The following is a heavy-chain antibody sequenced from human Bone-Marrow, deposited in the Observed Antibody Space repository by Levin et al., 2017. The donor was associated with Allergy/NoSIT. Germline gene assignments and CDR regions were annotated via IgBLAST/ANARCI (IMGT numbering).Heavy chain of an antibody. D-gene: IGHD3-22*01. CDR3: ARLYYYDSSGYRSFDY. CDR2: IYYSGST. Sequence: SQTLSLTCTVSGGSVSSGIYYWNWIRQPPGKGLEWIGYIYYSGSTNYNPSLKSRVTISIDTSKNQFSLKLSSVTAADTAVYYCARLYYYDSSGYRSFDYWGQGTLVTVSS. V-gene: IGHV4-61*01. CDR1: GGSVSSGIYY. J-gene: IGHJ4*02.